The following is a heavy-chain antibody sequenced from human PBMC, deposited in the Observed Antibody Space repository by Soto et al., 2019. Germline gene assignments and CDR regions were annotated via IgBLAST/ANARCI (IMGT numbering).Heavy chain of an antibody. CDR3: ARVNRFVAAAGMDY. CDR1: RGSRTGFS. J-gene: IGHJ4*02. CDR2: INHSGST. D-gene: IGHD6-13*01. V-gene: IGHV4-34*01. Sequence: SQTMSLTRAVERGSRTGFSSSWIRQPPGKWLEWIGEINHSGSTNYNPSLKSRVTISVDTSKNQFSLKLSSVTAADTAVYYCARVNRFVAAAGMDYWGQGTLVTVSS.